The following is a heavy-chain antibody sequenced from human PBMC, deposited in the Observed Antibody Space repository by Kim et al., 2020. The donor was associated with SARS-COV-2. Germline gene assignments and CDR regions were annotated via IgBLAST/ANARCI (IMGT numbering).Heavy chain of an antibody. CDR3: TTDLRDFWSDRIADAFDI. D-gene: IGHD3-3*01. CDR1: GFTFSNAW. CDR2: IKSKTDGGTT. J-gene: IGHJ3*02. V-gene: IGHV3-15*01. Sequence: GGSLRLSCAASGFTFSNAWMSWVRQAPGKGLEWVGRIKSKTDGGTTDYAAPVKGRFTISRDDSKNTLYLQMNSLKTEDTAVYYCTTDLRDFWSDRIADAFDIWGQGTMVTVSS.